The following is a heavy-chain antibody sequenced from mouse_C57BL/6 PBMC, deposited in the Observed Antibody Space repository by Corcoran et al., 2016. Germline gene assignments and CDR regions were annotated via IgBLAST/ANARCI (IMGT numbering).Heavy chain of an antibody. D-gene: IGHD1-1*01. J-gene: IGHJ2*01. Sequence: QIQLVQSGPELKKRGETVKISCKASGYTFTTYGMSWVKQAPGKGLKWMGWINTYSGVPTYADDFKGRFAFSLETSASTAYLQINNLKNEDTATYFCASLGGTTVVAHFDYWGQGTTLTVSS. CDR1: GYTFTTYG. CDR3: ASLGGTTVVAHFDY. V-gene: IGHV9-3*01. CDR2: INTYSGVP.